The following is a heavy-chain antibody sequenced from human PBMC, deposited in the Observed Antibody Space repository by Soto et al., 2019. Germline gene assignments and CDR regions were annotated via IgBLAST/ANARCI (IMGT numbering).Heavy chain of an antibody. CDR1: GGSISSGDYY. D-gene: IGHD6-19*01. J-gene: IGHJ4*02. CDR3: ARVTEWLPNFDY. V-gene: IGHV4-30-4*01. CDR2: IYYSGST. Sequence: QVQLQESGPGLVKPSQTLSLTCTVSGGSISSGDYYWSWIRQPPGKGLGWIGYIYYSGSTYYNPALKSRVTISVDTSKNQFSLKLSFVTAADTAVYYCARVTEWLPNFDYWGQGTLVTVSS.